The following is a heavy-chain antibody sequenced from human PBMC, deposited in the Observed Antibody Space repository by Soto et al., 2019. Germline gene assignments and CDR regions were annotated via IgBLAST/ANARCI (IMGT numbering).Heavy chain of an antibody. J-gene: IGHJ4*02. Sequence: PGGSLRLSCAASGFTFSSYALSWVRQAPGKGLEWASSISGSSDITYYADSVKGRFTVSRDNSKNTLYLQMNSLRAEDTAVYYCAKERRVAGPSDFDYWGQGTLVTVSS. CDR2: ISGSSDIT. D-gene: IGHD6-19*01. CDR1: GFTFSSYA. V-gene: IGHV3-23*01. CDR3: AKERRVAGPSDFDY.